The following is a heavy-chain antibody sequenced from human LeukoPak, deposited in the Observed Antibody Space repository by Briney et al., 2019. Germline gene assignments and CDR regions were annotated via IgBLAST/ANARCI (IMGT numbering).Heavy chain of an antibody. CDR3: ARPGYCSGDTCYVAFDI. V-gene: IGHV3-7*01. CDR1: GFTFSSYW. D-gene: IGHD2-15*01. J-gene: IGHJ3*02. CDR2: IKQDGSEK. Sequence: GGSLRLSCAASGFTFSSYWMSWVRQAPGKGLEWVANIKQDGSEKHYVDSVKGRFTISRDNAKDSLYLQMNSLRAEDTAVYYCARPGYCSGDTCYVAFDIWGQGTMVTVSS.